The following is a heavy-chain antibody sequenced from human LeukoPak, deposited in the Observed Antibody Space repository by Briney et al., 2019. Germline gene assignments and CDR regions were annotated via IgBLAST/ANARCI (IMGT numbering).Heavy chain of an antibody. CDR1: GGSMSSYY. V-gene: IGHV4-4*09. CDR3: ARGRRWLQLTYYFDY. CDR2: IYSSGST. Sequence: SETLSLTCGVSGGSMSSYYWSWIRQPPGKGLEWIGYIYSSGSTNYNFPLKSRVTISVDTSKNQFSLKLSSVTAADTAVYYCARGRRWLQLTYYFDYWGQGTLVTVSS. J-gene: IGHJ4*02. D-gene: IGHD5-24*01.